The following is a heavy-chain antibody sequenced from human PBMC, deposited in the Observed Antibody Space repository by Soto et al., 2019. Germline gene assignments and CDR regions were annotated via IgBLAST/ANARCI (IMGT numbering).Heavy chain of an antibody. Sequence: GGSLRLSCAASAFTFNNYAMSWVRQAPGKGLEWVSGIGGSGRTTYYADSVKGRFAISRDNSNNTLFLQMNSLRAEDTAVYYCAKSRYSDSSGDFYDYWGQGTLVTVSS. V-gene: IGHV3-23*01. CDR3: AKSRYSDSSGDFYDY. CDR2: IGGSGRTT. J-gene: IGHJ4*02. D-gene: IGHD3-22*01. CDR1: AFTFNNYA.